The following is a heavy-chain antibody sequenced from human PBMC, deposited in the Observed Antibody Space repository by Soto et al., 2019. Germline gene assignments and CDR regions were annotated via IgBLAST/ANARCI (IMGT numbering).Heavy chain of an antibody. CDR2: INTDGSET. CDR3: ARDGEGY. Sequence: GGSLRLSCAASGFTFSNYWMHWVRQVPGKGLVWVSRINTDGSETNYADSVKGRFTASRDNAKNTQYLQMNSLRVEDTALYYCARDGEGYWGQGTLVTVS. CDR1: GFTFSNYW. V-gene: IGHV3-74*01. D-gene: IGHD2-21*01. J-gene: IGHJ4*02.